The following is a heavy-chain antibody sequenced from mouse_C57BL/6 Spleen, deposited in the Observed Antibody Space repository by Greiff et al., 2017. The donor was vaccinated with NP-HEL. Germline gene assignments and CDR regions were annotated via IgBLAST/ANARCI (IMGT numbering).Heavy chain of an antibody. CDR1: GYSFTGYY. CDR2: INPSTGGT. Sequence: VQLQQSGPELVKPGASVKISCKASGYSFTGYYMNWVKRSPEKSLEWIGEINPSTGGTTYNQKFKAKATLTVDKSSSTAYMQLKSLTSEDSAVYYCARSGWLGFAYWGQGTLVTVSA. V-gene: IGHV1-42*01. D-gene: IGHD2-3*01. CDR3: ARSGWLGFAY. J-gene: IGHJ3*01.